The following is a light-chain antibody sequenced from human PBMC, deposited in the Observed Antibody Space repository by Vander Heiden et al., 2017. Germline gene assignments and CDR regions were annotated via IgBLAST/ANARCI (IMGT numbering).Light chain of an antibody. CDR3: QQTGRLPLT. J-gene: IGKJ4*01. CDR1: QSITNY. CDR2: AAS. V-gene: IGKV1-39*01. Sequence: DIQMTQSPSSLSASVGDRVTITCRASQSITNYLNWYQQKPGKAPKLLIYAASNLQSGVPSRFSGSGSGTDCTLTISSLQPEDFATYHCQQTGRLPLTFGGGTKVEIK.